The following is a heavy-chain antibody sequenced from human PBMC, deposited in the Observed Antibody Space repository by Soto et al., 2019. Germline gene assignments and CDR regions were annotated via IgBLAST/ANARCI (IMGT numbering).Heavy chain of an antibody. D-gene: IGHD1-7*01. CDR1: GYTFTTSG. Sequence: QLVQSGAEVKKPGASVKVSCKASGYTFTTSGFNWVRQAPGQGLEWMGWISAKSGNTNYAQKLQGRVTMTTDTSTSTVYMELKSLTSDDTAIYYCTRAGASDWNYVSTSSWGQGTLVPVSS. CDR3: TRAGASDWNYVSTSS. V-gene: IGHV1-18*04. CDR2: ISAKSGNT. J-gene: IGHJ4*02.